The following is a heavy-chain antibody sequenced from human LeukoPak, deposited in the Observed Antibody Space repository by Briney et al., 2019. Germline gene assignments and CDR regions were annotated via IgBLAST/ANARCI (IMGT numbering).Heavy chain of an antibody. D-gene: IGHD1-1*01. CDR1: GFTFSTYA. CDR3: AKGRLGNYYFDY. V-gene: IGHV3-23*01. J-gene: IGHJ4*02. CDR2: ITGSGDST. Sequence: GGSLRLSCAASGFTFSTYAMGWVRQSPGKGLEWVSGITGSGDSTYYADSVKGRFTISRDNSKNTLYLQMNSLRAEDTAVYYCAKGRLGNYYFDYWGQGTLVTVSS.